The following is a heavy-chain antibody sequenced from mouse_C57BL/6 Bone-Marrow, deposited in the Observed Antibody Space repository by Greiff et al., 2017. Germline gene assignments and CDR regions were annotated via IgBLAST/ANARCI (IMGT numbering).Heavy chain of an antibody. Sequence: EVKLQESGPELVKPGASVKIPCKASGYTFTDYNMDWVKQSHGKSLEWIGDINPNNGGTIYNQKFKGKATLTVDKSSSTAYMELRSLTSEDTAVYYCAREGGLGGHWYFDVWGTGTTVTVSS. V-gene: IGHV1-18*01. J-gene: IGHJ1*03. CDR3: AREGGLGGHWYFDV. CDR1: GYTFTDYN. CDR2: INPNNGGT. D-gene: IGHD4-1*01.